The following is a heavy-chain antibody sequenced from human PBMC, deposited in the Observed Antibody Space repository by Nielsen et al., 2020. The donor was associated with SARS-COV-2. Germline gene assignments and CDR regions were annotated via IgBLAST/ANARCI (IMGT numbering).Heavy chain of an antibody. CDR3: ARGMNGIAAAQHYYYGMDV. J-gene: IGHJ6*02. CDR2: INPNSGGT. D-gene: IGHD6-13*01. Sequence: WVRQAPGQGLEWVGRINPNSGGTNYAQKFQGRVTMTRDTSISTAYMELSRLRSDDTAVYYCARGMNGIAAAQHYYYGMDVWGQGTTVTVSS. V-gene: IGHV1-2*06.